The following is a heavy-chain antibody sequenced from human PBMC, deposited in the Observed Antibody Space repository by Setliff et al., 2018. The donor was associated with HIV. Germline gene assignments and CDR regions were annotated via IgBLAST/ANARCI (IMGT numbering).Heavy chain of an antibody. Sequence: SETLSLTCTVSGGSISSYYWSWIRQPPGKGLEWIGYIYYSGSTNYNPSLKSRVTISVDTSKNQFSLKLSSVTAADTAVYYCARTAEEWELPLDGRYYYYYMDVWGKGTTVTVSS. D-gene: IGHD1-26*01. CDR1: GGSISSYY. V-gene: IGHV4-59*01. CDR3: ARTAEEWELPLDGRYYYYYMDV. J-gene: IGHJ6*03. CDR2: IYYSGST.